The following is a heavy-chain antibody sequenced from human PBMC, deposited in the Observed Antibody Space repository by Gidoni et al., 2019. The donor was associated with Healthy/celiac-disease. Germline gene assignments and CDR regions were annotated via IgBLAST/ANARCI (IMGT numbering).Heavy chain of an antibody. D-gene: IGHD6-19*01. Sequence: QVTLRESGPALVKPTQTLTLTCTFSGFSLSTSGMCVSWIRQPPGKALEWLARIDWDDDKYYSTSLKTRLTISKDTSKNQVVLTMTNMDPVDTATYYCARIDYSSGGWRYYFDYWGQGTLVTVSS. CDR2: IDWDDDK. CDR3: ARIDYSSGGWRYYFDY. J-gene: IGHJ4*02. V-gene: IGHV2-70*15. CDR1: GFSLSTSGMC.